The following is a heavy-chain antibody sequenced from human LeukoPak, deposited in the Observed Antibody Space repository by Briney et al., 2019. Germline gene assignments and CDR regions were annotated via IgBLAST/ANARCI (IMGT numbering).Heavy chain of an antibody. V-gene: IGHV4-59*06. CDR2: ILSSGNT. D-gene: IGHD3-9*01. J-gene: IGHJ5*02. Sequence: PSETLSLTCTVSGGSISRGYWVWIRQPPGKGLEWIGYILSSGNTYHNPWLQSRLLISVDTAENHFSLRLSSVAAADTAVYYCATGYGSGWLDPWGQGTLVTVSS. CDR3: ATGYGSGWLDP. CDR1: GGSISRGY.